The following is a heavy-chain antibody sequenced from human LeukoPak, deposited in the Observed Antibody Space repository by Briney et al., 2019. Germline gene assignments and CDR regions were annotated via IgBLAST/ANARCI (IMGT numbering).Heavy chain of an antibody. CDR1: GYTFTSYA. V-gene: IGHV1-3*01. CDR3: ARGIRRSLNWFDP. J-gene: IGHJ5*02. CDR2: INAGNGNT. Sequence: ASVKVSCKASGYTFTSYAMHWVRQAPGQRLEWMGWINAGNGNTKYSQKFQGRVTITRDTSASTAYMELRSLRSDDTAVYYCARGIRRSLNWFDPWGQGTLVTVSS.